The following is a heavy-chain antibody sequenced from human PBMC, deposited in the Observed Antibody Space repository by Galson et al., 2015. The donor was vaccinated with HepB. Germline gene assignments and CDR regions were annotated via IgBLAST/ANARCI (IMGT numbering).Heavy chain of an antibody. D-gene: IGHD3-10*01. V-gene: IGHV3-30*04. CDR1: GFTFSRHA. Sequence: SLRLSCAASGFTFSRHAFHWVRQAPGKGLQWLSLISSDINTKNYADSVKGRFSVSRDNSRDTAYLQMNGLRPEDTAVYFCASDLDGSGSFYNMLAYWGQGIMVTVSS. J-gene: IGHJ4*02. CDR3: ASDLDGSGSFYNMLAY. CDR2: ISSDINTK.